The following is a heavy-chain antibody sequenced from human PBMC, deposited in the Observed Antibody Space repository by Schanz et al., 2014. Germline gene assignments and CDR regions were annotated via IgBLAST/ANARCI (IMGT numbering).Heavy chain of an antibody. Sequence: EVQLVESGGGLVQPGGSLRLSCAASGFTVSSNYMSWVRQAPGKGLEWVSAITDSGGVTYYADPVKGRFTISRDNFKNTLYLQMNSLRAEDTAVYYCAKELRPGTERPRGNFDYWGQGTLVTVSS. J-gene: IGHJ4*02. CDR3: AKELRPGTERPRGNFDY. V-gene: IGHV3-23*04. CDR1: GFTVSSNY. CDR2: ITDSGGVT. D-gene: IGHD6-13*01.